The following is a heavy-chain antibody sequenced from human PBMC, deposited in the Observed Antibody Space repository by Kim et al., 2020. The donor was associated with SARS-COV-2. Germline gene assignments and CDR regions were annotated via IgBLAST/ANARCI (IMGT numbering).Heavy chain of an antibody. Sequence: ASVKVSCKASGYTFNTYGITWVRQAPGQGLEWMGWINVYSNNTYYEEKFQGRVTMTTDTSTSTAYMDLRSLRPADTAVYYCARMDYFYYYYMDVWGKGTTVTVSS. CDR2: INVYSNNT. CDR3: ARMDYFYYYYMDV. CDR1: GYTFNTYG. J-gene: IGHJ6*03. V-gene: IGHV1-18*01.